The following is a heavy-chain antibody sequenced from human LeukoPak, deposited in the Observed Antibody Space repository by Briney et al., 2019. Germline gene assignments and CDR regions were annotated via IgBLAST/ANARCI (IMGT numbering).Heavy chain of an antibody. Sequence: GGSLRLSCAASGFSLSTFWMHWARHAPGKGLAWVSRIDYDGITTTYADSVKGRFTISRDNAKNSLYLQMNSLRAEDTAVYYCASLTAYSSGWYGVDWFDPWGQGTLVTVSS. V-gene: IGHV3-74*01. J-gene: IGHJ5*02. CDR1: GFSLSTFW. CDR3: ASLTAYSSGWYGVDWFDP. CDR2: IDYDGITT. D-gene: IGHD6-19*01.